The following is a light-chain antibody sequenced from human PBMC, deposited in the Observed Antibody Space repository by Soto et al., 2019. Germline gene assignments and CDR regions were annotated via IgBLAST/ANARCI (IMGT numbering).Light chain of an antibody. CDR3: SSYTSSSAYV. J-gene: IGLJ1*01. CDR2: EVT. CDR1: ISDVGGYSY. V-gene: IGLV2-14*01. Sequence: QSALTQPSSVCGSPGRSITISCTGTISDVGGYSYVSWYQQHPGKAPKLMIYEVTDRPSGVSDRFSGSRSGNTASLTISGLQAEDEADYYCSSYTSSSAYVFGTGTKVTVL.